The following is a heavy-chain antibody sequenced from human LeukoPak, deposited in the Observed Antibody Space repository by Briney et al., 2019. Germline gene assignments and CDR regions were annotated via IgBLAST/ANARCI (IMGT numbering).Heavy chain of an antibody. Sequence: PGGSLRLSCAASGFTVSSNYMSWVREAPGEGLEWGSDIYSGGSTYYADSVKGRFTISRANSKNTLYRQLKSLRAEYTAVYYHGRRAGAASWGQGTLVTVSS. J-gene: IGHJ5*02. CDR2: IYSGGST. V-gene: IGHV3-66*01. CDR1: GFTVSSNY. D-gene: IGHD1-26*01. CDR3: GRRAGAAS.